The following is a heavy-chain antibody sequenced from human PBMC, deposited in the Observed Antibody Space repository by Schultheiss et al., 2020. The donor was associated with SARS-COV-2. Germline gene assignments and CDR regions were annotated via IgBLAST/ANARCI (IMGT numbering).Heavy chain of an antibody. Sequence: GGSLRLSCAASGFTFRNYWMHWVRQIPGKGLVWVSRINSDGSASSYADSVQGRFTVSRDNAGNTLYLQMNNLRVEDTAIYYCARARAEQHLPFSWGPIPHPTTWFDPWGQGTLFTVSS. CDR3: ARARAEQHLPFSWGPIPHPTTWFDP. D-gene: IGHD6-13*01. V-gene: IGHV3-74*01. CDR2: INSDGSAS. CDR1: GFTFRNYW. J-gene: IGHJ5*02.